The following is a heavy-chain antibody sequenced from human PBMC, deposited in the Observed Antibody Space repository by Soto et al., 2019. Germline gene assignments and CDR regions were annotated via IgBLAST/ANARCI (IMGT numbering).Heavy chain of an antibody. J-gene: IGHJ4*02. CDR1: GGSISSYY. CDR2: IYYSGST. Sequence: SETLSLTCTVSGGSISSYYWSWLRQPPGKGLEWIGYIYYSGSTNYNPSLKSRVTISVDTSKSQFSLKLSSVTAADTAVYYCARLTFYRDWNHFDYWGQGTLVTVSA. CDR3: ARLTFYRDWNHFDY. V-gene: IGHV4-59*08. D-gene: IGHD4-17*01.